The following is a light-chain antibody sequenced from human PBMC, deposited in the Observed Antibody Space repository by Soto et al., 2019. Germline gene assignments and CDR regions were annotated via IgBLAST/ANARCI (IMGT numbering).Light chain of an antibody. CDR1: QSVSVN. Sequence: EIVMTQSPATLSVSPGDRATLSFRASQSVSVNLAWYQQKPGQAPRLLIYDTSTRATGIPARFSGSGSGTEFTLTISSLQSEDFAVYYCQQYSKWPPFTFGQGTRLQIK. J-gene: IGKJ5*01. V-gene: IGKV3-15*01. CDR3: QQYSKWPPFT. CDR2: DTS.